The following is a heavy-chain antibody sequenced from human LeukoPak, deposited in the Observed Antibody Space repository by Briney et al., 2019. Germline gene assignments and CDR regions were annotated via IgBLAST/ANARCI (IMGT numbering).Heavy chain of an antibody. J-gene: IGHJ4*02. Sequence: SETLSLTCTVSGGSISSNNFYGGLIRQPPGKGLEWIGSIYSGGSTFYNPSLKSRVTLSVDTSKNQFSLKLSSVAAADTAVYYCARDLCSGGSCYSDYWGQGTLVTVSS. CDR3: ARDLCSGGSCYSDY. V-gene: IGHV4-39*02. D-gene: IGHD2-15*01. CDR2: IYSGGST. CDR1: GGSISSNNFY.